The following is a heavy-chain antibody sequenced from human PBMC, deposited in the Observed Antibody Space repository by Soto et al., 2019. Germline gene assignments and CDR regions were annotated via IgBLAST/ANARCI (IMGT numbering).Heavy chain of an antibody. CDR1: GASIISLDYY. CDR3: AREAGVSLVRGVMGANCFDP. D-gene: IGHD3-10*01. V-gene: IGHV4-30-4*01. CDR2: IYHTGAT. J-gene: IGHJ5*02. Sequence: QVQLQESGPGLVRPSQTLSLTCTVSGASIISLDYYWTWIRQPPGKGLEWIGDIYHTGATYYNPSLESGVVRSVDTSTKQYSLKLRSVKANDTAVLYWAREAGVSLVRGVMGANCFDPWGQGTLVTVSS.